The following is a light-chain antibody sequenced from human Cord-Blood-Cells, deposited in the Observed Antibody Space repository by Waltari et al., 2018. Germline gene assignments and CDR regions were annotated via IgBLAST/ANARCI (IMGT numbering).Light chain of an antibody. Sequence: QAALTQPASVSGSPGQSITISCTGTISDGCGYNYLSRYQQHPGKAPKLMIYDVSNRPSGASNRFSRSKSGHKASLTIYELQAEAEADYYCSSYTSSSTYVFGTGTKVAVL. V-gene: IGLV2-14*01. CDR1: ISDGCGYNY. CDR2: DVS. CDR3: SSYTSSSTYV. J-gene: IGLJ1*01.